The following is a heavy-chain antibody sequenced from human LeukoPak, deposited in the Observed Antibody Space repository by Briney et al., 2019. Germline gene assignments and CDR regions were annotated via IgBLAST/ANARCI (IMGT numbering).Heavy chain of an antibody. V-gene: IGHV4-30-2*01. J-gene: IGHJ4*02. CDR2: IYHSGST. Sequence: PSQTLSLTCAVSGGSISSGGYSWSWIRQPPGKGLEWIGYIYHSGSTYYNPSLKSRVTISVDRSKNQFSLKLSSVTAADTAVYYCAGVQYCGGDCYPYYFDYWGQGTLVTVSS. D-gene: IGHD2-21*02. CDR3: AGVQYCGGDCYPYYFDY. CDR1: GGSISSGGYS.